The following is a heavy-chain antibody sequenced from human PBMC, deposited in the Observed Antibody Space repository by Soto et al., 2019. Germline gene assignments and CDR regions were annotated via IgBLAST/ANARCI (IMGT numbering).Heavy chain of an antibody. D-gene: IGHD1-26*01. CDR3: AKRPRALLTFDY. CDR1: GFTFNNYW. J-gene: IGHJ4*02. Sequence: PGGSLRLSCVGSGFTFNNYWMSWARQAPGKGLEWVANINQDGGDKYYVDSVKGRFTISRDNAKNSLYLQMNSLRAEDTAIYYCAKRPRALLTFDYWGQGTLVTVSS. V-gene: IGHV3-7*05. CDR2: INQDGGDK.